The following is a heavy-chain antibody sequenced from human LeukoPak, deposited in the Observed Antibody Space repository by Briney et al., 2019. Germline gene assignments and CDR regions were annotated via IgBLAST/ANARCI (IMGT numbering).Heavy chain of an antibody. CDR2: ISAYNGNT. D-gene: IGHD3-22*01. V-gene: IGHV1-18*01. CDR1: VYTFTSYG. J-gene: IGHJ4*02. Sequence: ASVTVSFKASVYTFTSYGISWVRQAPGQGLEWMGWISAYNGNTNYAQKLQGRVTMTTDTSTSTAYMELRSLRSDDTAVYYCATEHYYDSSGYSPYWGQGTLVTVSS. CDR3: ATEHYYDSSGYSPY.